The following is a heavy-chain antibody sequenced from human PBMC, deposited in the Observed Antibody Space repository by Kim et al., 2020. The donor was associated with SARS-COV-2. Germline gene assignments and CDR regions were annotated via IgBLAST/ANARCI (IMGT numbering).Heavy chain of an antibody. V-gene: IGHV2-5*01. CDR2: IYWYDDK. J-gene: IGHJ6*02. D-gene: IGHD1-1*01. Sequence: SGPTLVKPTQTLTLTCTFSGFSLSTSGVGVGWIRQPPGTALEWLALIYWYDDKRYSPSLKSRLTITKDTSKNQVVLTMTNMDPVDTATYYCAHITTGPNYYYYGMDVWGQGTTVTVSS. CDR3: AHITTGPNYYYYGMDV. CDR1: GFSLSTSGVG.